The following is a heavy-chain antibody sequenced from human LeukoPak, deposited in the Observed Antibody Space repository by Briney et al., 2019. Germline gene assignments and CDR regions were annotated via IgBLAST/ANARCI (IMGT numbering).Heavy chain of an antibody. Sequence: SETLSLTCTVSGGSISSGSYYWSWIRQPAGKGLEWIGEINHSGSTNYNPSLKSRVTISVDTSKNQFSLKLSSVTAADTAVYFCATVTTVTSVRWFDPWGQGTLVTVSS. CDR2: INHSGST. V-gene: IGHV4-61*10. J-gene: IGHJ5*02. D-gene: IGHD4-17*01. CDR3: ATVTTVTSVRWFDP. CDR1: GGSISSGSYY.